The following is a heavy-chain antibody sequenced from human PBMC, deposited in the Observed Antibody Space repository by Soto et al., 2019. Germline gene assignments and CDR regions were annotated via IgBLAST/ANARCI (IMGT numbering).Heavy chain of an antibody. V-gene: IGHV3-30*03. CDR3: ASCERFPRVGVDYYALDV. CDR1: GFTINRND. CDR2: MSFDGNHQ. D-gene: IGHD3-3*01. Sequence: QVHLVESGGGVVQPGGSLRLSCAASGFTINRNDMYWVRQAPGKGLEWVAVMSFDGNHQHYADSVKGRFTISRDNSKNTLSLEMNSLSSDDTAVYYCASCERFPRVGVDYYALDVWAQGTTVIVSS. J-gene: IGHJ6*02.